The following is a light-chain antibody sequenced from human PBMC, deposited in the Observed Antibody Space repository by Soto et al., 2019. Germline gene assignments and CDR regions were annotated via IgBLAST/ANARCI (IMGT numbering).Light chain of an antibody. CDR1: QSVSSNY. J-gene: IGKJ5*01. Sequence: ESVLTQSPGSLPLSPGERATLSCRASQSVSSNYLAWYQHKPGQAPRLLIYGASSRATGIPDRFSGSGSGTDFTLTISRLEPEDFAVYYCQHYGSSLSITFGQGTRLEIK. CDR2: GAS. V-gene: IGKV3-20*01. CDR3: QHYGSSLSIT.